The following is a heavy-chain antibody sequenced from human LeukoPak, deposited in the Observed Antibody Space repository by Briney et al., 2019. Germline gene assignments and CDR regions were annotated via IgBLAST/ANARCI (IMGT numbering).Heavy chain of an antibody. CDR2: MNPNSGNT. CDR3: ARGFKVGYCSSTSCYRGLDY. J-gene: IGHJ4*02. V-gene: IGHV1-8*02. CDR1: GYTFTGYY. D-gene: IGHD2-2*02. Sequence: VASVKVSCKASGYTFTGYYMHWVRQATGQGLEWMGWMNPNSGNTGYAQKFQGRVTMTRNTSISTAYMELSSLRSEDTAVYYCARGFKVGYCSSTSCYRGLDYWGQETLVTVSS.